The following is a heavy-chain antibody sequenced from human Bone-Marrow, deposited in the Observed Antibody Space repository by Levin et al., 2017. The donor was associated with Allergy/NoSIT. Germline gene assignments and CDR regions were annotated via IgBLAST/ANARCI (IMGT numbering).Heavy chain of an antibody. V-gene: IGHV3-21*01. CDR2: ISSSGSHI. J-gene: IGHJ3*01. Sequence: GGSLRLSCAASGFTFSEYSINWVRQAPGKGLEWVSLISSSGSHIYYSESVRGRFTISRDNAKYSLSLQMNSLRVEDTALYYCARVRHRVREEAFDLWGQGTMVTVSS. D-gene: IGHD3-10*01. CDR3: ARVRHRVREEAFDL. CDR1: GFTFSEYS.